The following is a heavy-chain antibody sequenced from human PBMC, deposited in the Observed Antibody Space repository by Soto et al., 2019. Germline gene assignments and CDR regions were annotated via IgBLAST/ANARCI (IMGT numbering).Heavy chain of an antibody. CDR1: GYTFTCYG. CDR3: AREGLVVVPAAMGVKTSFDP. V-gene: IGHV1-18*01. Sequence: GAPVKVCCKASGYTFTCYGISWVRQAPGQGLEWMGWISAYNGNTNYAQKLQGGVTMTTDTSTSTAYMELRSLRSDDTAVYYCAREGLVVVPAAMGVKTSFDPWGQGTLVTVSS. CDR2: ISAYNGNT. J-gene: IGHJ5*02. D-gene: IGHD2-2*01.